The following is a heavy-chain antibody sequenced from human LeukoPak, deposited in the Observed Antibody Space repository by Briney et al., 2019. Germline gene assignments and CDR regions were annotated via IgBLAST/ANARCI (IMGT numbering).Heavy chain of an antibody. V-gene: IGHV4-59*01. Sequence: SETLSLTCTVSGGSLSIYYWSWIRQPPGKGLEWLGYIYNSGSTNYNPSLKSRVTISVDTSKNQFSLKLSSVTAADTAVYYCARVGGTNYYYYGMDVWGQGTTVTVSS. J-gene: IGHJ6*02. CDR2: IYNSGST. CDR1: GGSLSIYY. D-gene: IGHD1-1*01. CDR3: ARVGGTNYYYYGMDV.